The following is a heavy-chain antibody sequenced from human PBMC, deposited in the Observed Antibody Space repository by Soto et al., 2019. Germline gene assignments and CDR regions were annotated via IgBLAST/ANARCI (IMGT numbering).Heavy chain of an antibody. CDR1: GGSISSYY. J-gene: IGHJ4*02. Sequence: QVQLQESGPGLVKPSETLSLTCTVSGGSISSYYWSWFRQPPGKGLEWIGYISHSGSTKYNPSLESRVTMSMDTSRHQFCLKLRFVTAADTAVYYWASIPRGSSFGWFDYWGQGSLVTVSS. D-gene: IGHD5-18*01. V-gene: IGHV4-59*01. CDR3: ASIPRGSSFGWFDY. CDR2: ISHSGST.